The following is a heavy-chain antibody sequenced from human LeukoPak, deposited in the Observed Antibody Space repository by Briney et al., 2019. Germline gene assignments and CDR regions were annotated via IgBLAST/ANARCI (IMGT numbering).Heavy chain of an antibody. CDR1: GYSISSGYY. Sequence: SETLSLTCTVSGYSISSGYYWGWIRQPPGKGLEWIGSIYHSGSTYYNPSPKSRVTISVDTSKNQFSLKLSSVTDADTAVYYCARVVFYYGSGSYYNPYYYMDVWGKGTTVTVSS. J-gene: IGHJ6*03. CDR3: ARVVFYYGSGSYYNPYYYMDV. CDR2: IYHSGST. D-gene: IGHD3-10*01. V-gene: IGHV4-38-2*02.